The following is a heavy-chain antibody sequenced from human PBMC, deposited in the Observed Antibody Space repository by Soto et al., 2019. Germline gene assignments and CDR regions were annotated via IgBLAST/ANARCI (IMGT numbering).Heavy chain of an antibody. CDR3: AKDPYSYGPDY. V-gene: IGHV3-23*01. CDR1: GFTLGDYA. D-gene: IGHD1-26*01. CDR2: ISGSGERT. Sequence: EEQLLESGGGVIQPGGSLRLSCAASGFTLGDYAMSWVRQAPGKGLEWASVISGSGERTFYIDSVKGRFTISRDTSKNTLYLQMNHLRADDTAVYYCAKDPYSYGPDYWGRGTLVIVS. J-gene: IGHJ4*02.